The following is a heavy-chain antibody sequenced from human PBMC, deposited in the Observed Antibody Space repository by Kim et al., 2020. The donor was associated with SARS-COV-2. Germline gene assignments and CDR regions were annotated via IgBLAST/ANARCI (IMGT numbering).Heavy chain of an antibody. J-gene: IGHJ6*03. CDR3: ARGRIGVVPSPILGLAPFWTYFYRDV. CDR1: GESFSDYY. Sequence: SETLSLTCAVYGESFSDYYWSWIRRPPGKGLEWIGEINHSGSTNYNPSLKSRVTISVDTSKNQFSLKVTSLTAADTAVYYCARGRIGVVPSPILGLAPFWTYFYRDVWGRGATVTVSS. D-gene: IGHD2-2*02. V-gene: IGHV4-34*01. CDR2: INHSGST.